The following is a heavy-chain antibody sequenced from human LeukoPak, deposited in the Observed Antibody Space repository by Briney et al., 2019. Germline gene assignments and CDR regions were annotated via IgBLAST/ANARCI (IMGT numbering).Heavy chain of an antibody. CDR2: ISAYNGNT. CDR3: VRAHCSSTSCYFNY. V-gene: IGHV1-18*01. Sequence: ASVKVSCKASGYTFTSYGISWVRQAPGQGLEWMGWISAYNGNTNYAQKLQGRVTMTTDTSTSTAYMELRSLRSDDTAVYYCVRAHCSSTSCYFNYWGQGTLVTVSS. CDR1: GYTFTSYG. J-gene: IGHJ4*02. D-gene: IGHD2-2*01.